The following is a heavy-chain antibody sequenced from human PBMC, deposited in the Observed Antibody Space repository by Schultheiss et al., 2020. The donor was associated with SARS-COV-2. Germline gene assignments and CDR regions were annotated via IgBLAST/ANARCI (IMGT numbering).Heavy chain of an antibody. D-gene: IGHD2-21*01. J-gene: IGHJ5*02. Sequence: SQTLSLTCTVSGGSISSYYWSWIRQPPGKGLEWIGYIYYSGSTNYNPSLKSRVTISVDTSKNQFSLKLSSVTAADTAVYYCARATNAIGWFDPWGQGTLVTVSS. CDR1: GGSISSYY. V-gene: IGHV4-59*01. CDR3: ARATNAIGWFDP. CDR2: IYYSGST.